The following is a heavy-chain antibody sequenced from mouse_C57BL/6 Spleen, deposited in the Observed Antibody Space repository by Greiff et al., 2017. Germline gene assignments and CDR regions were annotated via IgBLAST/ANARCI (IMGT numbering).Heavy chain of an antibody. J-gene: IGHJ3*01. CDR3: ASPYYYGSSLAWFAY. Sequence: EVKLVESGGGLVKPGGSLKLSCAASGFTFSDYGMHWVRQAPEKGLEWVAYISSGSSTIYYADTVKGRFTISRDNAKNTLFLQMTSLRSEDTAMYYCASPYYYGSSLAWFAYWGQGTLVTVSA. D-gene: IGHD1-1*01. CDR1: GFTFSDYG. CDR2: ISSGSSTI. V-gene: IGHV5-17*01.